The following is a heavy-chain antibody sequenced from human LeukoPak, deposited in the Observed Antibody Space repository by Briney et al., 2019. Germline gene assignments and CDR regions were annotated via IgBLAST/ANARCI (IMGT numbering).Heavy chain of an antibody. CDR1: GFTFSDYY. V-gene: IGHV3-11*04. CDR2: ISSSGSTI. CDR3: ASSIVADGTSPFDY. Sequence: GGSLRLSRAASGFTFSDYYMSWIRQAPGKGLEWVSYISSSGSTIYYADSVKGRITISRDNAKNSLYLQMNSLRAEDTAVYYCASSIVADGTSPFDYWGQGTLVTVSS. J-gene: IGHJ4*02. D-gene: IGHD6-13*01.